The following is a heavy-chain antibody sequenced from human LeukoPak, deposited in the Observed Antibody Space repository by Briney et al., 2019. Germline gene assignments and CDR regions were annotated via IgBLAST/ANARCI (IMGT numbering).Heavy chain of an antibody. J-gene: IGHJ4*02. CDR1: GYTFTSYY. Sequence: ASVKVSCKASGYTFTSYYMHWVRQAPGQGLEWMGIINPSGGSTSYAQKFQGRVTMTRDTSTSTVCMELSSLRSEDTAVYYCARDRSSYYYDILTGYQSAILDYWGQGTLVTVSS. CDR3: ARDRSSYYYDILTGYQSAILDY. D-gene: IGHD3-9*01. V-gene: IGHV1-46*01. CDR2: INPSGGST.